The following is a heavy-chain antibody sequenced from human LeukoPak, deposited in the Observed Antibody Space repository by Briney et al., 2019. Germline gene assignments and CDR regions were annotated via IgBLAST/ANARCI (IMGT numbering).Heavy chain of an antibody. CDR3: ARDMIGQTDAFDI. Sequence: GGSLRLSCAASGFTVSTNYMSWVRQAPGKGLEWVAVISYDGSNKYYADSVKGRFTISRDNSKNTLYLQMNSLRAEDTAVYYCARDMIGQTDAFDIWGQGTMVTVSS. D-gene: IGHD3-16*01. CDR1: GFTVSTNY. CDR2: ISYDGSNK. V-gene: IGHV3-30*03. J-gene: IGHJ3*02.